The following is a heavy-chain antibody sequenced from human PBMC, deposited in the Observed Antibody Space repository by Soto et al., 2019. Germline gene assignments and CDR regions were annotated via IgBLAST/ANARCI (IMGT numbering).Heavy chain of an antibody. V-gene: IGHV1-46*01. Sequence: GASVKVSCKASGYTITSRYLHWVRQAPGQGFEWLGIINPSGGSTTYARKFQGRIAMTRDTSTSTVYMELSSLRSEDTAVYFCARAVEAAAGYYYYFGMDVWGQGTTVTVSS. J-gene: IGHJ6*02. CDR3: ARAVEAAAGYYYYFGMDV. CDR1: GYTITSRY. D-gene: IGHD6-13*01. CDR2: INPSGGST.